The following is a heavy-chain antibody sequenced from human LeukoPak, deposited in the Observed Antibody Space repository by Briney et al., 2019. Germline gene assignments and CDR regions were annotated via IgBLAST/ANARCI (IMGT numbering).Heavy chain of an antibody. D-gene: IGHD3-10*01. V-gene: IGHV3-23*01. Sequence: GGSLRLSCAASGFTLTSYAMSWVRQAPGKGLEWVSAISGSGGSTYYADSVKVRFTISRDNSKNTLYLQMNSLRAEDSAVYYCANGRSGVRGVNYWGQGTLVTVSS. CDR1: GFTLTSYA. CDR2: ISGSGGST. CDR3: ANGRSGVRGVNY. J-gene: IGHJ4*02.